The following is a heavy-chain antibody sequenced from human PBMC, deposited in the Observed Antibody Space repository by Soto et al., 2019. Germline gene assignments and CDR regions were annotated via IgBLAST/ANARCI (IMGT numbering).Heavy chain of an antibody. D-gene: IGHD2-15*01. J-gene: IGHJ6*02. CDR3: ARVHSSAGTCLDGLDF. Sequence: SQTLSLTCVGSGDTVSSNSVAWNWVRQSPSRGLEWLGRTYYRSRWYSDYAVSVRSRIDINADTSKNQVSLQLNSVTPEDTAVYYCARVHSSAGTCLDGLDFWGQGTTVTVSS. V-gene: IGHV6-1*01. CDR2: TYYRSRWYS. CDR1: GDTVSSNSVA.